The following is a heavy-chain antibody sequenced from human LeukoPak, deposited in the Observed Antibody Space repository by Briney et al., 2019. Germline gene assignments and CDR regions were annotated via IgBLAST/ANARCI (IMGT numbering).Heavy chain of an antibody. J-gene: IGHJ6*02. CDR3: ARDRIYSNYDYYGMDV. CDR1: GFTFSSYG. V-gene: IGHV3-53*01. CDR2: IYSGGST. D-gene: IGHD4-11*01. Sequence: GGSLRLSCAASGFTFSSYGMHWVRQAPGKGLEWVSVIYSGGSTYYADSVKGRFTISRDNSKNTLYLQMNSLRAEDTAVYYCARDRIYSNYDYYGMDVWGQGTTVTVSS.